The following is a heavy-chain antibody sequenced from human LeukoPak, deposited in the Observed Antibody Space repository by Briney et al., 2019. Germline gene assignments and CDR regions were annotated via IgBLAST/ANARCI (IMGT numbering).Heavy chain of an antibody. V-gene: IGHV4-39*01. CDR3: ARHCCSGPAKRVFDI. J-gene: IGHJ3*02. CDR1: GGSIISSDYH. D-gene: IGHD2-15*01. CDR2: ISYSGNT. Sequence: SETLSLTCTVSGGSIISSDYHWGWVRQPPGKGLEWIGTISYSGNTDYNPSLRSRVTISVDTSNNQFSLRLGSVTAADTAVYHCARHCCSGPAKRVFDIWGQGTMVAVSS.